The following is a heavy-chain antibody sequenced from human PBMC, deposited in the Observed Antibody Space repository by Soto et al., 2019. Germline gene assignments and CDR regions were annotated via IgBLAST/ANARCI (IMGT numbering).Heavy chain of an antibody. CDR1: GGSISSSSYY. V-gene: IGHV4-39*01. D-gene: IGHD2-2*01. CDR3: ATCSAPTPYQPLRY. CDR2: IYYSGST. J-gene: IGHJ4*02. Sequence: SETLSLTCTVSGGSISSSSYYWGWIRQPPGKGLEWIGGIYYSGSTYYNPSLKSRVTISVDTSKNQFSLKLSSVTAADTAVYYCATCSAPTPYQPLRYWGQGTLVTVSS.